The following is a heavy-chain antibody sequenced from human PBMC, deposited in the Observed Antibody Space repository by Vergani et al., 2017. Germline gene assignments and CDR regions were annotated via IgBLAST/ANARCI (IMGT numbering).Heavy chain of an antibody. J-gene: IGHJ4*02. CDR1: GGSISSGDYY. Sequence: QVQLQESGPGLVKPSQTLSLTCTVSGGSISSGDYYWSWIRQPPGKGLEWIGYIYYSGSTYYNPSLKSRVTISVDTSKNQFSLKLSSVTAADTAAYYCARDYSSSWYDARPSYYFDYWGQGTLVTVSS. CDR3: ARDYSSSWYDARPSYYFDY. V-gene: IGHV4-30-4*01. CDR2: IYYSGST. D-gene: IGHD6-13*01.